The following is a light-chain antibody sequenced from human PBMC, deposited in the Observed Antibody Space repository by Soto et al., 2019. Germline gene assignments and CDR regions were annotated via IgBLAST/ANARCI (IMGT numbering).Light chain of an antibody. Sequence: QSALTQPASVSASPGQSITIACTGTDNDVGGYDFVSWYQQHPGKAPKVIIYEVVKRPSGVSAHFSGSKSGNTASLTISGLQAEDEADYFCFSYAGNGAWVFGGGTQLTVL. CDR1: DNDVGGYDF. CDR3: FSYAGNGAWV. CDR2: EVV. V-gene: IGLV2-14*01. J-gene: IGLJ3*02.